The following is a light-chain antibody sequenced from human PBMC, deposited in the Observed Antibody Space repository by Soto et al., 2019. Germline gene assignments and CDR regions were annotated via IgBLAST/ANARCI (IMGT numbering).Light chain of an antibody. Sequence: EIVMTQSPATLSVSPGERATLSCRASQSVSSNLAWYQQKPGQAPRLLIYGASTRATGIPARFSGSGSGTEFTRTISSLQSEDFAVYYCHQYNNWPLWTFGQGTKVEIK. CDR1: QSVSSN. CDR3: HQYNNWPLWT. V-gene: IGKV3-15*01. J-gene: IGKJ1*01. CDR2: GAS.